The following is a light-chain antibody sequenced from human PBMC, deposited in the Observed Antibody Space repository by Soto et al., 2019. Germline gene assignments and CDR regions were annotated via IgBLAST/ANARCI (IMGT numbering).Light chain of an antibody. J-gene: IGKJ2*01. CDR2: DAS. V-gene: IGKV3-11*01. CDR1: QSVSRY. CDR3: QQRGNWPPFT. Sequence: EIVLTQSPATLSLSPGERATLSCRASQSVSRYLAWYQQKPGQAPRLLIYDASNRATGIPARFSGSGSGTDFTLTITSLEPEDFAVYYCQQRGNWPPFTFGQGTKVEI.